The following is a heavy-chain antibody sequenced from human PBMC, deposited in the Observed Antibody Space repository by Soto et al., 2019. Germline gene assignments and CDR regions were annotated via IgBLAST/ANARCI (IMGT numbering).Heavy chain of an antibody. CDR1: GFNFNSAW. V-gene: IGHV3-15*07. J-gene: IGHJ6*02. CDR3: TTMSYYYYYGMDV. CDR2: IKSKADGGTT. Sequence: PGRPMRLSCAGSGFNFNSAWLNWVRKNTGKGLEWVGHIKSKADGGTTDYAAPVKGRFSISTDDSKNTLYLQMNSLQTEDTAAYFCTTMSYYYYYGMDVWGQGTTVTVSS.